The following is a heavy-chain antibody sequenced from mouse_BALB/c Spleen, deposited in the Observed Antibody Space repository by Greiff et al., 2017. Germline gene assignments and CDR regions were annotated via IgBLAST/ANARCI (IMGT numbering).Heavy chain of an antibody. Sequence: VKLQESGPELVKPGASVRISCKASGYTFTSYYIHWVKQRPGQGLEWIGWIYPGNVNTKYNEKFKGKATLTADKSSSTAYMQLSSLTSEDSAVYFCARARGTGMDYWGQGTSVTVSS. D-gene: IGHD4-1*01. J-gene: IGHJ4*01. CDR3: ARARGTGMDY. CDR1: GYTFTSYY. CDR2: IYPGNVNT. V-gene: IGHV1S56*01.